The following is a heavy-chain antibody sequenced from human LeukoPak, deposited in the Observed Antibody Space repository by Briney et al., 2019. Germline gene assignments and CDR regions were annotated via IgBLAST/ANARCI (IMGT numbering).Heavy chain of an antibody. J-gene: IGHJ6*02. CDR1: GFTLSIYW. V-gene: IGHV3-33*08. Sequence: PGGSLRLSCAASGFTLSIYWMSWVRQAPGKGLEWVAVIWYDGSNKYYADSVKGRFTISRDNSKNTLYLQMNSLRAEDTAVYYCARMNDYYGMDVWGQGTTVTVSS. CDR2: IWYDGSNK. CDR3: ARMNDYYGMDV.